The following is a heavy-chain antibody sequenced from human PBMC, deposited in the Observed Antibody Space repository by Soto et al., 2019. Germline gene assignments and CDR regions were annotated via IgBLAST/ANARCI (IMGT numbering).Heavy chain of an antibody. CDR1: GYTFTSYY. J-gene: IGHJ6*02. V-gene: IGHV1-46*01. D-gene: IGHD2-2*01. CDR3: ARDRIPNIVVVPAALSPPNYYYYGMDV. CDR2: ISPSGGST. Sequence: ASVTVSCQASGYTFTSYYMHWVRQAPGQGLEWMGIISPSGGSTSYAQKFQGRVTMTRDTSTSTVYMELSSLRSEDTAVYYCARDRIPNIVVVPAALSPPNYYYYGMDVWGQGTTVTVSS.